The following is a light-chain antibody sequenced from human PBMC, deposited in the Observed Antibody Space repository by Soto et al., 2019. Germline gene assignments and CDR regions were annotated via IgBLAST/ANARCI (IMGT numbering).Light chain of an antibody. CDR1: QSISSY. Sequence: DIQMTQSPSSLSASVGDRVTITCRASQSISSYLNWYQQKPGKAPKLLIYAASSLQSGVPSRSSGSGSGTDFTLTISSLQPEDFATYYCQQSSSTPLTFGGGTKVEIK. CDR3: QQSSSTPLT. J-gene: IGKJ4*01. V-gene: IGKV1-39*01. CDR2: AAS.